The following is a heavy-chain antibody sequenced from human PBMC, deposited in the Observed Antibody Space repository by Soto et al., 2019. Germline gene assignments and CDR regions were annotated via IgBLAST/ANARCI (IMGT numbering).Heavy chain of an antibody. V-gene: IGHV3-48*01. CDR1: GFTFSSYS. CDR2: ISSSSSTI. CDR3: ARERFPPGN. D-gene: IGHD1-26*01. J-gene: IGHJ4*02. Sequence: EVQLVESGGGLVQPGGSLRLSCAASGFTFSSYSMNWVRQAPGKGLEWVSYISSSSSTIYYADSVKGRFTISRDNAKNSLYLHMNSQRAEDTAVYYYARERFPPGNWGQGTLVTVFS.